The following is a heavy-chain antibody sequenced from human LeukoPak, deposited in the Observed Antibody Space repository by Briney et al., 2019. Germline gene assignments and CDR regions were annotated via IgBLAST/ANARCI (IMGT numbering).Heavy chain of an antibody. D-gene: IGHD3-10*01. CDR3: ARGQRLYYYGSGSSGNWFDP. CDR1: GFPFISYA. CDR2: IRSTGDST. J-gene: IGHJ5*02. V-gene: IGHV3-64*01. Sequence: GGSLRLSCAASGFPFISYAIHWVRQAPGKGLEFVSGIRSTGDSTYYANSAKGRFTISRDNSKNTLYLQMVSLRAEDMAVYYCARGQRLYYYGSGSSGNWFDPWGQGTLVTVSS.